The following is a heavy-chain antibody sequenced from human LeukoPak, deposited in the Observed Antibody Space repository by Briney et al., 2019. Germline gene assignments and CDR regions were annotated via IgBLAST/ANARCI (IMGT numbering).Heavy chain of an antibody. CDR2: ISSSGSTI. D-gene: IGHD3-9*01. V-gene: IGHV3-48*03. J-gene: IGHJ6*02. CDR1: GFIFSSYE. Sequence: GGSLRLSCAASGFIFSSYEMNWVRQAPGKGLEWVSYISSSGSTIYYADSVKGRFTISRDNAKNSLYPQMNSLRAEDTAVYYCARESRGPYDILTGYYIDYYGMDVWGQGTTVTVSS. CDR3: ARESRGPYDILTGYYIDYYGMDV.